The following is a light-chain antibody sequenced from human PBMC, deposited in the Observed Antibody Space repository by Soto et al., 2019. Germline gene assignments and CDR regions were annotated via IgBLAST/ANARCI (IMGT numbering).Light chain of an antibody. J-gene: IGKJ2*01. CDR3: QQYDNLPPYT. V-gene: IGKV1-33*01. CDR2: DAS. Sequence: DIQMTQSPSSLSASVGDRVTITCQASQDISNYLNWYQQKPGKAPKLLIYDASNLETGVPSRFSGSGSGTDFTFTISSLQAEDNATYYCQQYDNLPPYTFGQGTKLEIK. CDR1: QDISNY.